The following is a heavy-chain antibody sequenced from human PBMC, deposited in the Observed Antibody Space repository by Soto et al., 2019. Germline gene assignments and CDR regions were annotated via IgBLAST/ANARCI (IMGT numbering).Heavy chain of an antibody. D-gene: IGHD3-10*01. CDR3: ARNSRGSTTRPNYWYCEL. Sequence: EVQVLESGGGLVQPGGSLRLSCAGSGFTFINYAMNWVRQAPGKGLEWVSSISGGGDAAFFPDSVSGRFTISRDNSKNTVILQMNSLGIDGTAVYSCARNSRGSTTRPNYWYCELWGRGTLVTVSS. CDR1: GFTFINYA. CDR2: ISGGGDAA. J-gene: IGHJ2*01. V-gene: IGHV3-23*01.